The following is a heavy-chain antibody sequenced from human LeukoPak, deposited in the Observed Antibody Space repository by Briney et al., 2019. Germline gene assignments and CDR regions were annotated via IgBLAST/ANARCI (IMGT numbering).Heavy chain of an antibody. CDR1: GYTFTDYN. V-gene: IGHV1-2*02. CDR3: ARGHCSDGSCYIDY. Sequence: GASVKVSCKASGYTFTDYNMHWVRQAPGQGLEWMGWINSNSGGTKYAQKFQGRVTMTRDTSVSTAYMELSRLRSDDTAVYYCARGHCSDGSCYIDYWGQGTLVTVSS. CDR2: INSNSGGT. D-gene: IGHD2-15*01. J-gene: IGHJ4*02.